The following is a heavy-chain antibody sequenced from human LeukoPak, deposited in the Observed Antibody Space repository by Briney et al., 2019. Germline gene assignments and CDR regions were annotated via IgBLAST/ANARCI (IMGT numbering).Heavy chain of an antibody. CDR3: ARELSHTTMIPLGAFDI. CDR2: XXXRGGDT. D-gene: IGHD3-22*01. V-gene: IGHV1-46*01. Sequence: ASVKVSCKXPGYTFTSXXXXXXXQAPXQGXXXXXXXXXRGGDTSXAQKFQGXXXXXRDTSTSTVYMQLSSLRSEDTAVYYCARELSHTTMIPLGAFDIWGQGTMVTVSS. CDR1: GYTFTSXX. J-gene: IGHJ3*02.